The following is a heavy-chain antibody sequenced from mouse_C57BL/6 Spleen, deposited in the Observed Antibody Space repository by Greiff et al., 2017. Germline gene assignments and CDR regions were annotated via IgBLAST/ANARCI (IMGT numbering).Heavy chain of an antibody. J-gene: IGHJ2*01. D-gene: IGHD2-2*01. V-gene: IGHV1-80*01. CDR1: GYAFSRYW. CDR2: LYPGDGDT. Sequence: QVQLQQSGAELVKPGASVKISCKASGYAFSRYWMNWVTQRPGKGLEWIGQLYPGDGDTTYKGKFKGKATLTADKSSSTAYMQLSSLTSEDSAVYFCARDMMSGYDGNYFDYWGQGTTLTVSS. CDR3: ARDMMSGYDGNYFDY.